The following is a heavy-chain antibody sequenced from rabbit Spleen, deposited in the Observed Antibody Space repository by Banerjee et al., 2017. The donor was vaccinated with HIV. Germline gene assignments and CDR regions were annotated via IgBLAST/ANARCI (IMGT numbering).Heavy chain of an antibody. CDR1: GFSFSSSYY. V-gene: IGHV1S40*01. CDR3: ARGSAAMTMVITGFYLNL. Sequence: QSLEESGGGLVQPEGSLTLTCTASGFSFSSSYYMCWVRQAPGKGLEWIGYIDPVFGITYYANWVNGRFSISRENAQNTVFLQMTSLTAADTATYFCARGSAAMTMVITGFYLNLWGPGPWSPS. J-gene: IGHJ4*01. CDR2: IDPVFGIT. D-gene: IGHD2-1*01.